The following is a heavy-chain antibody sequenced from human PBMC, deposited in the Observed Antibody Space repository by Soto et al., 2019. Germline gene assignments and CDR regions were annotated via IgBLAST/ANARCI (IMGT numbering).Heavy chain of an antibody. CDR2: IGTSGDP. J-gene: IGHJ4*02. CDR1: GFTFSRFD. D-gene: IGHD4-17*01. V-gene: IGHV3-13*05. Sequence: EVQLVESGGGLAQPGGSLRLSCAASGFTFSRFDLHWVRQVTGKRLEWVSGIGTSGDPYYAVSVKGRFTVSRDNAKNSIFLEMNSLRAGDTAVYFCARAVPGYGEYYFDYWGQGALVTVSS. CDR3: ARAVPGYGEYYFDY.